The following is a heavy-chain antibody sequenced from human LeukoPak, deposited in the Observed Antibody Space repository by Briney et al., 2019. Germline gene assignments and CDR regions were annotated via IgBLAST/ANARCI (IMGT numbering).Heavy chain of an antibody. CDR2: IYSGGST. J-gene: IGHJ4*02. D-gene: IGHD2-15*01. Sequence: GSLRLSCAASGFTVSSNYMSWVRQAPGKGLEWVSVIYSGGSTYYADSVKGRFTISRDNSKNTLYLQMNSLRAEDTAVYYCARDPGYCSGGSCYLAVDGFDYWGQGTLVTVSS. CDR1: GFTVSSNY. CDR3: ARDPGYCSGGSCYLAVDGFDY. V-gene: IGHV3-66*01.